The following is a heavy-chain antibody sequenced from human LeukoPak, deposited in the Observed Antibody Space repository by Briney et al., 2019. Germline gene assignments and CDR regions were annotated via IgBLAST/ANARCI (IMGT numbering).Heavy chain of an antibody. CDR3: ASLLLVGAPDY. J-gene: IGHJ4*02. CDR2: IKQDGSEK. Sequence: GGSLRLSCAASGFTFSSYWMSWVRQAPGKGLEWVANIKQDGSEKYYVDSVKGRFTISRDNAKNSLYLQMNSLRAEDTAVYYCASLLLVGAPDYWGQGTLVTVSS. V-gene: IGHV3-7*01. D-gene: IGHD1-26*01. CDR1: GFTFSSYW.